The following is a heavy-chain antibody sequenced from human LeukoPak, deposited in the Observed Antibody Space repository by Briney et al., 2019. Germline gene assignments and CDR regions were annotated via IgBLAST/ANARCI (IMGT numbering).Heavy chain of an antibody. Sequence: GGSLRLSCAASGFTFSSYSMNWVRQAPGKGLEWVSFISSSTSDIYYADSVKGRFTISRDNAKNSLYLQMNSLRAEDTAVYYCARDARGYSGYDYCWGQGTLVTVSS. V-gene: IGHV3-21*01. CDR1: GFTFSSYS. D-gene: IGHD5-12*01. CDR3: ARDARGYSGYDYC. J-gene: IGHJ4*02. CDR2: ISSSTSDI.